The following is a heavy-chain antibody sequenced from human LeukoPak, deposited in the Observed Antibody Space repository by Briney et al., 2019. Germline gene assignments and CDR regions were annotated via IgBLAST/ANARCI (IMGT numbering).Heavy chain of an antibody. D-gene: IGHD2-2*01. CDR2: IYTSGST. Sequence: SETLSLTCPVSGGSISSYYWSWIRQPPGQGLEWIGYIYTSGSTHYHPPLKSRVTISVDTSKNQFSLKLSSVTAADTAVYYCASLLGSSTSPDSNWFDPWGQGTLVTVSS. V-gene: IGHV4-4*09. J-gene: IGHJ5*02. CDR1: GGSISSYY. CDR3: ASLLGSSTSPDSNWFDP.